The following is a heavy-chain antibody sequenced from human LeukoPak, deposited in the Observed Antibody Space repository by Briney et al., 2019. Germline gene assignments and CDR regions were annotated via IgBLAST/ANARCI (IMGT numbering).Heavy chain of an antibody. CDR2: IYYSGST. CDR3: ARLRDYDFWSGYPSPYYFDY. V-gene: IGHV4-59*08. D-gene: IGHD3-3*01. CDR1: GGSFSGYY. J-gene: IGHJ4*02. Sequence: SETLSLTCAVSGGSFSGYYWTWIRQPPGKGLEWIGYIYYSGSTNYNPSLKSRVTISVDTSKNQFSLKLSSVTAADTAVYYCARLRDYDFWSGYPSPYYFDYWGQGTLVTVSS.